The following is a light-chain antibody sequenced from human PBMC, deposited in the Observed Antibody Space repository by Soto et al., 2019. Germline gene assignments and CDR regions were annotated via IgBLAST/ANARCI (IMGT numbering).Light chain of an antibody. Sequence: QSVLTQPPSASGTPGQRVTISCSGSGSNIGSHTVSWYQQLPGTAPNLLIYSNDQRPSGVPDRFSGSKSGTSASLAISGLQSEDEADYYCAAWDDRLTAWVFGGGTKLTVL. CDR2: SND. V-gene: IGLV1-44*01. CDR1: GSNIGSHT. CDR3: AAWDDRLTAWV. J-gene: IGLJ3*02.